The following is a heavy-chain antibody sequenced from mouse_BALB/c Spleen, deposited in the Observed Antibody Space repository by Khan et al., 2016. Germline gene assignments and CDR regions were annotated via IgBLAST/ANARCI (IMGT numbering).Heavy chain of an antibody. J-gene: IGHJ3*01. CDR1: GYSITSGYY. D-gene: IGHD2-10*02. V-gene: IGHV3-6*02. Sequence: EVQLQESGPGLVKPSQSLSLTCSVTGYSITSGYYWNWIRQFPGNKLEWMGYISYDGSTNYTPSLKNRISITRDTSKNQFFLKLTSVTPEDTATYYCTTYGNYERMAYWGQGTLVTVSA. CDR3: TTYGNYERMAY. CDR2: ISYDGST.